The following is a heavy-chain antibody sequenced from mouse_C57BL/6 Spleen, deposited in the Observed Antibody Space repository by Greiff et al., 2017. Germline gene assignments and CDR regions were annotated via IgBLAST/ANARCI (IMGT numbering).Heavy chain of an antibody. CDR1: GYTFTSYW. CDR3: ARCGSSLYYAMDY. CDR2: IDPSDSYT. J-gene: IGHJ4*01. D-gene: IGHD1-1*01. V-gene: IGHV1-69*01. Sequence: QVQLQQSGAELVMPGASVKLSCKASGYTFTSYWMHWVKQRPGQGLEWIGEIDPSDSYTNYNQKFKGKSTLTVDKSSSTAYMQLSSLTSEDSAVYYCARCGSSLYYAMDYWGQGASVTVSS.